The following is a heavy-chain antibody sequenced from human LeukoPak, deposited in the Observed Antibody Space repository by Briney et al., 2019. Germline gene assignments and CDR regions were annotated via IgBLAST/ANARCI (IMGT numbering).Heavy chain of an antibody. CDR2: ISGSGDTT. V-gene: IGHV3-23*01. CDR3: ARRSRTETSFTGFDY. Sequence: GGSLRLSCAASGFTFSSYAVSWVRQAPGKGLEWVSAISGSGDTTYYAVSVKGRFTISRDNSKNTLYLQMNSLRADDTALYYCARRSRTETSFTGFDYWGQGSLVTVSS. D-gene: IGHD2/OR15-2a*01. CDR1: GFTFSSYA. J-gene: IGHJ4*02.